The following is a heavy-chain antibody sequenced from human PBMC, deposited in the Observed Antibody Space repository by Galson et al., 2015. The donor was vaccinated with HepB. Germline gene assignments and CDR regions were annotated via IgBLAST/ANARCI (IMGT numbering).Heavy chain of an antibody. CDR3: ARMIGYCSSTSCYTFLTNDYYYYGMDV. Sequence: SLRLSCAASGFTFSSYGMHWVRQAPGKGLEWVAVIWYDGSNKYYADSVKGRFTISRDNSKNTLYLQMNSLRAEDTAVYYCARMIGYCSSTSCYTFLTNDYYYYGMDVWGQGTTVTVSS. CDR1: GFTFSSYG. D-gene: IGHD2-2*02. V-gene: IGHV3-33*01. J-gene: IGHJ6*02. CDR2: IWYDGSNK.